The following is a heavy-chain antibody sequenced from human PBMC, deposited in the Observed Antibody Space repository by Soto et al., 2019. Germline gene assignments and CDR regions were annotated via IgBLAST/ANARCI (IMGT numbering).Heavy chain of an antibody. CDR1: GFSLSTSEVG. V-gene: IGHV2-5*01. J-gene: IGHJ3*02. CDR2: IYWNDDK. D-gene: IGHD5-12*01. CDR3: AHFGATITIGGGRAPGGFDI. Sequence: QITLKESGPTLVKPTQTFTLTCTFSGFSLSTSEVGVGWIRQPPGKALEWLALIYWNDDKRYSPTLKNRLTSPKATSKDKVDLTLTNIEPCETATYYSAHFGATITIGGGRAPGGFDIWGHATWVTVSS.